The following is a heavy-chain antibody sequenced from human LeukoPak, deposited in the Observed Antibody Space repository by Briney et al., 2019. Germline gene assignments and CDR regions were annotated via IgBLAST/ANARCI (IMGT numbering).Heavy chain of an antibody. CDR2: LSFIDDSR. CDR1: GSSLRNHI. V-gene: IGHV3-23*01. CDR3: AREGYTSGHAGAFDD. Sequence: GGSLRLSCAASGSSLRNHIMAWVRQAPGKGLEWVSSLSFIDDSRYYADSVKGRFTISRDMSKDTLFLQMNSLRGDDTAVYYCAREGYTSGHAGAFDDWGQGTMVTISS. D-gene: IGHD6-13*01. J-gene: IGHJ3*01.